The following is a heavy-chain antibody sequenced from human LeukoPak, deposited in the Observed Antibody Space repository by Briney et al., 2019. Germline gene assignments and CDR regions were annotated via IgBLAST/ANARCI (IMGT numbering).Heavy chain of an antibody. CDR3: ARVDYYGSGIGAFDI. CDR2: IYTSGST. CDR1: GGSISSGSYY. Sequence: SETLSLTCTVSGGSISSGSYYWSWIRQPAGKGLEWIGRIYTSGSTNYNPSLKSRVTISVDTSKNQFSLKLSSVAAADTAVYYCARVDYYGSGIGAFDIWGQGTMVTVSS. J-gene: IGHJ3*02. D-gene: IGHD3-10*01. V-gene: IGHV4-61*02.